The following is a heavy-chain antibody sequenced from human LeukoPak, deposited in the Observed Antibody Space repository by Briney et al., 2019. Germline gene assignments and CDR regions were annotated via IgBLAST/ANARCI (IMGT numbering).Heavy chain of an antibody. V-gene: IGHV3-48*04. CDR2: ISSSGSTI. CDR3: AELGITMIGGV. J-gene: IGHJ6*04. D-gene: IGHD3-10*02. CDR1: GFTFSSYS. Sequence: GGSLRVSCAASGFTFSSYSMNWVRQAPGKGLEWVSYISSSGSTIYYADSVKGRFTISRDNAKNSLYLQMNSLRAEDTAVYYCAELGITMIGGVWGKGTTVTISS.